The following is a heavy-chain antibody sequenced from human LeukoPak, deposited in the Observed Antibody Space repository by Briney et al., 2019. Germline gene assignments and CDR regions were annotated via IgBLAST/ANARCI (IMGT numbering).Heavy chain of an antibody. V-gene: IGHV1-8*01. CDR2: MNPNSGNT. CDR3: ARSVSGWSDY. D-gene: IGHD6-19*01. Sequence: ASVKVSCKASGYTFTSYDINWVRQAAGQGLEWMGWMNPNSGNTGYEQKFQGRVNMTRNNSKSTAHMELSSLRSEYTAVYYCARSVSGWSDYWGQGTLVTVSS. CDR1: GYTFTSYD. J-gene: IGHJ4*02.